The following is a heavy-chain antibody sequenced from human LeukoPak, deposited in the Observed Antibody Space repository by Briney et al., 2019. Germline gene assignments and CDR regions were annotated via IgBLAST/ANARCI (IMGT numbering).Heavy chain of an antibody. J-gene: IGHJ6*03. CDR1: GGSISSSSYY. D-gene: IGHD1-1*01. Sequence: PSETLSLTCTVSGGSISSSSYYWGWIRQPPGKGLEWIGSIYYSGSTYYNPSLKSRVTISVDTSKNQFSLKLSSVTAADTAVYYCARDLGLERRPGVRSDYYYYMDVWGKGTTVTISS. V-gene: IGHV4-39*02. CDR3: ARDLGLERRPGVRSDYYYYMDV. CDR2: IYYSGST.